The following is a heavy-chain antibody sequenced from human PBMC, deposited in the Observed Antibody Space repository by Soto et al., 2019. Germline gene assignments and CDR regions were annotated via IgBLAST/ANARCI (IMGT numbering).Heavy chain of an antibody. J-gene: IGHJ4*02. D-gene: IGHD3-22*01. CDR1: GDSISTYY. V-gene: IGHV4-59*01. Sequence: PSETLSLTCTVSGDSISTYYWSWIRQRPGKGLEGIGYIYYTGSTNYNPALKSRVTITIDTSKNQFSLSLKSVTAADTAVYFCARGYYYDIDGYPSWYFDYWGQGTRVTVSS. CDR3: ARGYYYDIDGYPSWYFDY. CDR2: IYYTGST.